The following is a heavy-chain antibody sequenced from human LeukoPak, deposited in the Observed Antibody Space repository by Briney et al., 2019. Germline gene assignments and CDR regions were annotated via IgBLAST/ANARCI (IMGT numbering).Heavy chain of an antibody. Sequence: GGSLRLSCAASGFTFSSYAMSWVRQAPGKGLEWVSGISTSGGSTSYADSVKGRFTISRDNPRNTLYMQMNSLRDEDTAVYYCAIMHRYYDGSGYWVQWGQGSLVTVSS. CDR2: ISTSGGST. CDR1: GFTFSSYA. D-gene: IGHD3-22*01. CDR3: AIMHRYYDGSGYWVQ. J-gene: IGHJ4*02. V-gene: IGHV3-23*01.